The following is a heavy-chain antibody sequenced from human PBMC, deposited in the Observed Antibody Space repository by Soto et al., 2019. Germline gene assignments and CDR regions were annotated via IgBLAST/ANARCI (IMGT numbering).Heavy chain of an antibody. V-gene: IGHV4-59*01. CDR1: GDSISNYY. Sequence: QVQLQESGPGLVKPSETLSLTCTVSGDSISNYYWNWIRQPPGKGLDWIGHIYYSGSTNDNPSLDSRVTISVGTSRNQCSLKLSSVTAADTAVYYGARGVGSGSLHWFDPWGQGTLVTVSS. J-gene: IGHJ5*02. D-gene: IGHD3-10*01. CDR3: ARGVGSGSLHWFDP. CDR2: IYYSGST.